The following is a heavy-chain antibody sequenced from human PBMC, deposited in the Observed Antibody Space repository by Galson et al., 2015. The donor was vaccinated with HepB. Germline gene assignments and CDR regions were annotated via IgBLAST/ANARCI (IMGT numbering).Heavy chain of an antibody. CDR3: ARGNNPNY. CDR2: INEDGSTK. V-gene: IGHV3-7*03. CDR1: GFRFSDSW. Sequence: SLRLSCAASGFRFSDSWMTWVRQSAGRGLEWVANINEDGSTKFYVDSMKGRFTISRDNAKNSVFLQMNNLRADDTAVYYCARGNNPNYWGQGTLVTVSS. J-gene: IGHJ4*02. D-gene: IGHD1/OR15-1a*01.